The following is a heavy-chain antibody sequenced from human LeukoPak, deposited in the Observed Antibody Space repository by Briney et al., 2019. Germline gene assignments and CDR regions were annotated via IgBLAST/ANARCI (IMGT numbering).Heavy chain of an antibody. J-gene: IGHJ6*02. CDR2: IYYSGST. CDR1: GGSISSYY. CDR3: ARLAPPGSSSWYGYYYYGMDV. Sequence: SETLSLTCTVSGGSISSYYWSWIRQPPGKGLEWIGYIYYSGSTNYNPSLKSRVTISVDTSKNQFSLKLSSVTAADTAVYYRARLAPPGSSSWYGYYYYGMDVWGQGTTVTVSS. D-gene: IGHD6-13*01. V-gene: IGHV4-59*08.